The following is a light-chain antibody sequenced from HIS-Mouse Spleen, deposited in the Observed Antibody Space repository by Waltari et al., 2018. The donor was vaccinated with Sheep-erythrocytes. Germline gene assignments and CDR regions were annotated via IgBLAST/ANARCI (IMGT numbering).Light chain of an antibody. CDR3: QVWDSSSDLGV. V-gene: IGLV3-21*02. J-gene: IGLJ3*02. Sequence: SYVLTQPPSVSVAPGQTARITCGGNNIGSKSVHWYQQKPGQAPFLVVYDDSDRPSGIPGRFSGFKSVNTATRTISRVEAGYEADYYCQVWDSSSDLGVFGGGTKLTVL. CDR2: DDS. CDR1: NIGSKS.